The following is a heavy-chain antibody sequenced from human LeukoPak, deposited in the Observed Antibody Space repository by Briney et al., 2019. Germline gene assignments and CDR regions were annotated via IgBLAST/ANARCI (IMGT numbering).Heavy chain of an antibody. Sequence: PGGSLRLXCAASGFTFSSYGMHWVRQAPGEGLEWVAFIRYDGSNKYYADSVKGRFTISRDNSKNTLYLQMNSLRAEDTAVYYCAKDRMGDIVVVPAAIRFDPWGQGTLVTVSS. V-gene: IGHV3-30*02. CDR2: IRYDGSNK. D-gene: IGHD2-2*01. CDR1: GFTFSSYG. J-gene: IGHJ5*02. CDR3: AKDRMGDIVVVPAAIRFDP.